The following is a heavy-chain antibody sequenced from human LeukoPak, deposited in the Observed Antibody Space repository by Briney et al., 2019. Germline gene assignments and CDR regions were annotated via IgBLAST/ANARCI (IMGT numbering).Heavy chain of an antibody. CDR3: AKPQVTANWYYFHY. V-gene: IGHV3-30*18. Sequence: GRSLRLSCAASGFTLSTYGMHWVRQAPGKGLEWVAVISSDGSNKFYADSVKGRFTISRDGSKNTLYLQMNSLRPDDTAEYFCAKPQVTANWYYFHYWGQGTLVTVSS. CDR2: ISSDGSNK. CDR1: GFTLSTYG. D-gene: IGHD2-21*02. J-gene: IGHJ4*02.